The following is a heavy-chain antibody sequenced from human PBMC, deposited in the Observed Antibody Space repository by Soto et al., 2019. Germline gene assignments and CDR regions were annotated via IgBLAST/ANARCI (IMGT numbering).Heavy chain of an antibody. J-gene: IGHJ6*02. CDR1: GGTFSSYA. CDR3: ARVSQYFSGGNSFTTYYYYYGRDV. CDR2: IIPNFGTG. V-gene: IGHV1-69*06. Sequence: ASVKVSCKASGGTFSSYAISWVRQAPGQGLEWMGGIIPNFGTGNYAQKFQGRVTITADKSPSTAYMELSSLRSDGTGVYYCARVSQYFSGGNSFTTYYYYYGRDVGGQGTTVTVS. D-gene: IGHD2-15*01.